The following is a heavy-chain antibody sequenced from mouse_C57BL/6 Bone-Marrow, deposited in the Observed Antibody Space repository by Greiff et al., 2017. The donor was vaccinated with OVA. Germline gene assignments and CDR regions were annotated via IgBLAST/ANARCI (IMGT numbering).Heavy chain of an antibody. CDR3: ARQGYDLLDY. Sequence: EVKVVESGGDLVKPGGSLKLSCAASGFTFSSYGMSWVRQTPDKRLEWVATISSGGSYTYYPDSVKGRFTISRDNAKNTLYLQMSSLKSEDTAMYYCARQGYDLLDYWGQGTTLTVSS. V-gene: IGHV5-6*01. J-gene: IGHJ2*01. D-gene: IGHD2-10*02. CDR1: GFTFSSYG. CDR2: ISSGGSYT.